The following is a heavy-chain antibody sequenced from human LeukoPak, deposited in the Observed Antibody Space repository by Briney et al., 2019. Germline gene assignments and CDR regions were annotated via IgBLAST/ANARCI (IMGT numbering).Heavy chain of an antibody. Sequence: PSETLSLTCTVSGGSISSYYWSWIRQPAGKGLEWIGRIYTSGSTNYNPSLKSRVAMSVDTSKNQFSLKLSSVTAADTAVYYCARDTSGSYFWDTDAFDIWGQGTMVTVSS. J-gene: IGHJ3*02. CDR2: IYTSGST. CDR1: GGSISSYY. D-gene: IGHD1-26*01. CDR3: ARDTSGSYFWDTDAFDI. V-gene: IGHV4-4*07.